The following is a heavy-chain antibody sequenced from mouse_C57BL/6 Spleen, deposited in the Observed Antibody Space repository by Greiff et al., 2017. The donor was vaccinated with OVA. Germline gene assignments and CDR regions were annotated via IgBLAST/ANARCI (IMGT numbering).Heavy chain of an antibody. CDR1: GFTFSSYG. CDR2: ISSGGSYT. V-gene: IGHV5-6*01. J-gene: IGHJ2*01. CDR3: ARHAGPYYFDY. Sequence: EVQLVESGGDLVKPGGSLKLSCAASGFTFSSYGMSWVRQTPDKRLEWVATISSGGSYTYYPDSVKGRFTISRDNAKNTLYLQMSSLKSEDTAMYYCARHAGPYYFDYWGQGTTLTVSS.